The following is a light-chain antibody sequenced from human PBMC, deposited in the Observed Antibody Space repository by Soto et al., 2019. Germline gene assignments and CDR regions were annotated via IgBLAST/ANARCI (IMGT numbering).Light chain of an antibody. V-gene: IGLV2-14*03. J-gene: IGLJ2*01. Sequence: QSALTQPASVSGSPXXXXTISCXXXXXDVGGYNYVCWYQQHPGKAPKLIFYDVVNRPSGVSNRFSASKSGNTASLTISGLQAEDEADYYCSSYTSSGTVVFGGGTKLTVL. CDR1: XXDVGGYNY. CDR3: SSYTSSGTVV. CDR2: DVV.